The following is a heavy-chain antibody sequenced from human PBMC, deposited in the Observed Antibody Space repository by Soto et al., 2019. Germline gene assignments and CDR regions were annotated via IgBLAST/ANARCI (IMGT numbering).Heavy chain of an antibody. CDR2: ISYDGSNK. CDR3: AKDKIRWDYYYYYGMDV. CDR1: GFTFSSYG. D-gene: IGHD1-26*01. J-gene: IGHJ6*02. Sequence: VQLVESGGGVVQPGRSLRLSCAASGFTFSSYGMHWVRQAPGKGLEWVAVISYDGSNKYYADSVKGRFTISRDNSKNTLYLQMNSLRAEDTAVYYCAKDKIRWDYYYYYGMDVWGQGTTVTVSS. V-gene: IGHV3-30*18.